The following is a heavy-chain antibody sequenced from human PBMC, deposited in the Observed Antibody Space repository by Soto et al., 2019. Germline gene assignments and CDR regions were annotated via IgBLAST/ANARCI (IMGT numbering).Heavy chain of an antibody. D-gene: IGHD3-10*01. CDR2: IIPIFGTA. CDR1: GGTFSSYA. V-gene: IGHV1-69*06. Sequence: RASVKVSCKASGGTFSSYAISWVRQAPGQGLEWMGGIIPIFGTANYAQKFQGRVTITADKSTSTAYMELSSLRSEDTAVYYCARDFLLSMGIWGQGTMVTVSS. J-gene: IGHJ3*02. CDR3: ARDFLLSMGI.